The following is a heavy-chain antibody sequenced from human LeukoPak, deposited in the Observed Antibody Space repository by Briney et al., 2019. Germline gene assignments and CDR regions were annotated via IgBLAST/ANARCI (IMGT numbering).Heavy chain of an antibody. Sequence: GGSLRLSCAASGFTFSSYSMNWVRQAPGKGLEWVSSISSSSSYIYYADSVKGRFTISRDNAKNSLYLQMNSLRAEDTAVYYCARDRWELLSNSYHYCGLDVWGQGTTVTVSS. J-gene: IGHJ6*02. CDR3: ARDRWELLSNSYHYCGLDV. CDR1: GFTFSSYS. V-gene: IGHV3-21*01. CDR2: ISSSSSYI. D-gene: IGHD2-15*01.